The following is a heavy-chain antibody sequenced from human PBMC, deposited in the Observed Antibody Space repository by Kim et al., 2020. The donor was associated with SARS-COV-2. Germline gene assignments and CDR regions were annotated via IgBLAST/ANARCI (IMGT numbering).Heavy chain of an antibody. J-gene: IGHJ6*02. Sequence: SVKVSCKASGGTFSSYAISWVRQAPGQGLEWMGRIIPILGIANYAQKFQGRVTITADKSTSTAYMELSSLRSEDTAVYYCARDQVFDIVVVPAAIGSHYYGMDVWGQGTTVTVSS. CDR3: ARDQVFDIVVVPAAIGSHYYGMDV. CDR1: GGTFSSYA. D-gene: IGHD2-2*01. V-gene: IGHV1-69*04. CDR2: IIPILGIA.